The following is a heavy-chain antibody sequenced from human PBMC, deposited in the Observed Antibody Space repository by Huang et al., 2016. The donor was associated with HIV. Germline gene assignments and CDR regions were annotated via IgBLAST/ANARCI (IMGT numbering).Heavy chain of an antibody. D-gene: IGHD3-22*01. CDR3: AGEFYYDSTGYYFDY. CDR2: IIPSFGTA. J-gene: IGHJ4*02. CDR1: GGTFSSNA. V-gene: IGHV1-69*01. Sequence: QVQMVQSGAEVKKPGSSVKVSCKASGGTFSSNAITWVRQAPGQGLEWRGGIIPSFGTANDAQKFQGRVTITADESTSTAYMQLSSLRSEDTAVYYCAGEFYYDSTGYYFDYWGQGTLVTVSS.